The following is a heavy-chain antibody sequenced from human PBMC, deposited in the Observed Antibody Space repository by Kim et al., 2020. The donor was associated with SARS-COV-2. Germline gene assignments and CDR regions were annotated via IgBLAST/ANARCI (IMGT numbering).Heavy chain of an antibody. J-gene: IGHJ4*02. Sequence: GGSLRLSCAASGFTFSSYAMSWVRQAPGKGLEWVSAISGSGGSTYYADSVKGRFTISRDNSKNTLYLQMNSLRAEDTAVYYCAKDNNDYGDYWSDYWGQGTPVTVSS. CDR3: AKDNNDYGDYWSDY. D-gene: IGHD4-17*01. CDR1: GFTFSSYA. V-gene: IGHV3-23*01. CDR2: ISGSGGST.